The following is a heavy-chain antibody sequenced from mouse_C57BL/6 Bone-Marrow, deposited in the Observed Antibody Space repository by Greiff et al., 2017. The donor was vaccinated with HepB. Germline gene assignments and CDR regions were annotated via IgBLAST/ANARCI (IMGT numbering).Heavy chain of an antibody. CDR2: INPSSGYT. V-gene: IGHV1-4*01. CDR1: GYTFTSYT. Sequence: VKLMESGAELARPGASVKMSCKASGYTFTSYTMHWVKQRPGQGLEWIGYINPSSGYTKYNQKFKDKATLTADKSSSTAYMQLSSLTSEDSAVYYCARGTLLFWYFDVWGTGTTVTVSS. J-gene: IGHJ1*03. CDR3: ARGTLLFWYFDV.